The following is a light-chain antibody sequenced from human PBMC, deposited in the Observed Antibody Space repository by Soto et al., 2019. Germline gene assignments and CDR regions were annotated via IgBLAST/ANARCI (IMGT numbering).Light chain of an antibody. CDR2: EAT. CDR1: SSDVGSYNL. V-gene: IGLV2-23*02. J-gene: IGLJ1*01. CDR3: CSYAGSSTFV. Sequence: QSALTQPASVSGSPGQSITISCTGTSSDVGSYNLVSWYQQHPGEAPKLMIYEATKRPSGVSNRFSCSKSGNTASLTISGLQAEDEADYYCCSYAGSSTFVFGTGTKVTVL.